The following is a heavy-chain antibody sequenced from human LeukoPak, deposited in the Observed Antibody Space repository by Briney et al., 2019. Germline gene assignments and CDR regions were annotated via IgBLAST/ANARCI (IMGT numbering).Heavy chain of an antibody. CDR1: GGSISSGGYY. CDR3: SRGRQVLLYSPPDAFDM. CDR2: IYDSGST. D-gene: IGHD2-2*02. J-gene: IGHJ3*02. V-gene: IGHV4-31*03. Sequence: PSETLSLTCTVSGGSISSGGYYWSWIRQHPGKGLEWTGYIYDSGSTYYNPSLKRRVTISEDTSKNQFSRKLSSVTAADPAVVYGSRGRQVLLYSPPDAFDMGGGGTMVTVSS.